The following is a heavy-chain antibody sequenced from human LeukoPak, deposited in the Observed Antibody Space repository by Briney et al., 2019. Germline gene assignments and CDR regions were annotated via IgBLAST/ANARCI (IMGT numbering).Heavy chain of an antibody. Sequence: GGSLRLSCAASGFLFNTFCLGWVRQAPGKGLEWVANINEDGSEKYYVDSVKGRFTLSRDNAKDSLYLQMTGLRAEDTAVYYCASGNFFDYWGQGTLVTVSS. CDR1: GFLFNTFC. J-gene: IGHJ4*02. CDR3: ASGNFFDY. CDR2: INEDGSEK. V-gene: IGHV3-7*01.